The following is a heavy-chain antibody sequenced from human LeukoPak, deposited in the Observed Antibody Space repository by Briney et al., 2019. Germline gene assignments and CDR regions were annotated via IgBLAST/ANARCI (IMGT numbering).Heavy chain of an antibody. Sequence: SGPTLVQPTQPLTLTCTFSGFSLSTSGVGVGWIRQPPGKALEWLALIYWNDDKRYNPSLKSRLTITKDTSKNQVVLTMTNMDPVDTATYYCAQDYYYGMDVWGQGTTVTVSS. CDR3: AQDYYYGMDV. J-gene: IGHJ6*02. CDR2: IYWNDDK. V-gene: IGHV2-5*01. CDR1: GFSLSTSGVG.